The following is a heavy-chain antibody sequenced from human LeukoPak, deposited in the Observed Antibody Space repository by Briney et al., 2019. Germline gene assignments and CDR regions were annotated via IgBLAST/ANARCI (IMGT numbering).Heavy chain of an antibody. D-gene: IGHD6-19*01. Sequence: ASVKVSCKASGYTFTGYYMHWVRQAPGQGLEWMGWINPNSGGTNYAQKFQGRVTMTRDTSISTAYMELSRLRSDDTAVYYCASCLGCVEGSGWYVHYYYYMDVWGKGTTVTVSS. CDR3: ASCLGCVEGSGWYVHYYYYMDV. CDR2: INPNSGGT. CDR1: GYTFTGYY. V-gene: IGHV1-2*02. J-gene: IGHJ6*03.